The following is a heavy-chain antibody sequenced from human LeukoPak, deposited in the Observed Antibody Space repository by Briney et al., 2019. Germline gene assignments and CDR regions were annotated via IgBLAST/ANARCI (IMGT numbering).Heavy chain of an antibody. V-gene: IGHV4-59*01. D-gene: IGHD3-9*01. CDR1: GGSISSYY. J-gene: IGHJ4*02. Sequence: SETLSLTCTVSGGSISSYYWSWIRQPPGKGLEWIGYIYYSGSTNYNPSLKIRVTISVDTSKNQFSLKLSSVTAADTAVYYCARTWADYDILTGPSDYWGQGTLVTVSS. CDR3: ARTWADYDILTGPSDY. CDR2: IYYSGST.